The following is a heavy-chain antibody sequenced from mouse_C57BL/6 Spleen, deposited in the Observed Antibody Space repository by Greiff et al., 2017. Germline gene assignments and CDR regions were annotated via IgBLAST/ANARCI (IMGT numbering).Heavy chain of an antibody. J-gene: IGHJ1*03. Sequence: EVQVVAPGEGLVKPGGSLKLSCAASGFTFSSYAMSWVRQTPEKRLEWVAYISSGGDYIYYADTVKGRFTISRDNARNTLYLQMSSLKSEDTAMYYGTRDLGVGRGFDVWGTGTTVTVSS. CDR3: TRDLGVGRGFDV. D-gene: IGHD3-1*01. CDR2: ISSGGDYI. V-gene: IGHV5-9-1*02. CDR1: GFTFSSYA.